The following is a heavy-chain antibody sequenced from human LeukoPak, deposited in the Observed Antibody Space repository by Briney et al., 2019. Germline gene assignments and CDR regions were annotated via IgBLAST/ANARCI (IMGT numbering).Heavy chain of an antibody. V-gene: IGHV3-23*01. CDR3: AKFGFGESYFYHYMDV. Sequence: GGSLRLSCVASGFIFTNYAMTWFRQAPGKGLEWVSSVTISGGSTYYADSVKGHFTISRDNSKNTLYLQISSLRVEDTAVYYCAKFGFGESYFYHYMDVWGKGTTVTVSS. D-gene: IGHD3-10*01. CDR1: GFIFTNYA. J-gene: IGHJ6*03. CDR2: VTISGGST.